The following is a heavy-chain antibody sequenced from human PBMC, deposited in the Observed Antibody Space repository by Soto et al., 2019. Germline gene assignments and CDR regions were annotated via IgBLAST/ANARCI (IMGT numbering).Heavy chain of an antibody. J-gene: IGHJ4*02. CDR3: ARASTAYLSHCSGGSCYSYPHFDY. CDR1: GVTCSNYD. D-gene: IGHD2-15*01. Sequence: GLPLRLSYAAAGVTCSNYDRHWIRQTTGKGLEWVSAIGTAGDTYYPGSVKGRFTISRENAKNSLYLQMNSLRAGDTAVYYCARASTAYLSHCSGGSCYSYPHFDYWGQGTLVTVSS. CDR2: IGTAGDT. V-gene: IGHV3-13*01.